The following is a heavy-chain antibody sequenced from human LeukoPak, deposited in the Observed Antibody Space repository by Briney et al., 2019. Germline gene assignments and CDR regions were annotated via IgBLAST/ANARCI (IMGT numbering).Heavy chain of an antibody. CDR3: ARRGYSYGEFDY. V-gene: IGHV3-7*01. CDR1: GFTFSNYW. D-gene: IGHD5-18*01. CDR2: IKQDGSEK. J-gene: IGHJ4*02. Sequence: GGSLRLSCAASGFTFSNYWMSWVRQAPGKGLEWVANIKQDGSEKYYVDSVKGRFTISRDNAKNSLYLQMNSLRAEDTAVYYCARRGYSYGEFDYWGQGTLVTVSS.